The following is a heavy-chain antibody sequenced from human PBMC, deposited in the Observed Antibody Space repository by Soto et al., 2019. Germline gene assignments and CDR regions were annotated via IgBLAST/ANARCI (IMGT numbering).Heavy chain of an antibody. CDR1: GGSISSSNW. CDR2: IYHSGST. D-gene: IGHD5-18*01. Sequence: QVQLQESGPGLVKPSGTLSLTCAVSGGSISSSNWWSWVRQPPGKGLEWIGEIYHSGSTNYNPSLKSRVTISVDKSKNQCALKLSSVTAADTAVYYCARGPYLREGTQWIQLWFDYWGQGTLVTVSS. V-gene: IGHV4-4*02. J-gene: IGHJ5*01. CDR3: ARGPYLREGTQWIQLWFDY.